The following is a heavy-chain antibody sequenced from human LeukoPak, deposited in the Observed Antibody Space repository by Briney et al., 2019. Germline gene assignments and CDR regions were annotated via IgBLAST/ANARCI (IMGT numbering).Heavy chain of an antibody. CDR2: ISYDRRNK. J-gene: IGHJ4*02. Sequence: GGSLRLSCAASGFTFGDYGMHWVRQAPGMGLEWVAVISYDRRNKHHADSVKGRFTISRDNSKNTLYLQMNSLRAEDTAVYYCARGIPSDYWGQGILVTVSS. CDR1: GFTFGDYG. CDR3: ARGIPSDY. V-gene: IGHV3-30*03.